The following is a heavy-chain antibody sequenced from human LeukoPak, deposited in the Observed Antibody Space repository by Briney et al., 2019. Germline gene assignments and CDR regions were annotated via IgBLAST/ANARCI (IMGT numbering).Heavy chain of an antibody. V-gene: IGHV3-7*01. CDR1: GFSFSNDW. J-gene: IGHJ4*02. CDR2: INQDESKK. D-gene: IGHD2-2*01. CDR3: ARDHAYRTDY. Sequence: PGGSLRLSCAAPGFSFSNDWMCWVRQAPGKGLEWVANINQDESKKYYVDSVKGRFTITRDNAKNSLYLQMSSLRAEDTAVYYCARDHAYRTDYWGQGTLVTVSS.